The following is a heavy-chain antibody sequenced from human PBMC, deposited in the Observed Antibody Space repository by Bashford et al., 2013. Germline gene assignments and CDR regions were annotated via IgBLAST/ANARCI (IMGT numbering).Heavy chain of an antibody. J-gene: IGHJ4*02. Sequence: VRQAPGKGLVWVSRMNGDGSSTNYADSVKGRFTISRDNAKNTLYLQMNNLRAEDTAMYYCARAISRGCSSSSCYTDSWGQGTLVTVSS. D-gene: IGHD2-2*02. CDR3: ARAISRGCSSSSCYTDS. V-gene: IGHV3-74*01. CDR2: MNGDGSST.